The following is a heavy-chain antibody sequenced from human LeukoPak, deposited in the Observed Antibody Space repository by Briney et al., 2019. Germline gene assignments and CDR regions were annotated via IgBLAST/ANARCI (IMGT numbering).Heavy chain of an antibody. D-gene: IGHD3-9*01. CDR3: ARHGEKRYFDWSLNWFDP. CDR2: IYHSGST. Sequence: TSETLSLTCTVSGGSISSSSYYWGWIRQPPGKGLEWIGSIYHSGSTYYNPSLKSRVTISVDTSKNQFSLKLSSVTAADTAVYHCARHGEKRYFDWSLNWFDPWGQGTLVTVSS. CDR1: GGSISSSSYY. V-gene: IGHV4-39*01. J-gene: IGHJ5*02.